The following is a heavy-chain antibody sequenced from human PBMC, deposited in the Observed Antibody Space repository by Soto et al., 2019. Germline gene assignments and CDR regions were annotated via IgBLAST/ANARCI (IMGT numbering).Heavy chain of an antibody. D-gene: IGHD6-19*01. Sequence: SVKVSCKASGYTFTSYYMHWVRQAPGQGLEWMGRIIPSVGRANYAQKFQGRVTITADKSTSTAYMELSSLRSEDTAVYYCARGPSSGHYFQHWGQGTLVTVSS. CDR1: GYTFTSYY. CDR2: IIPSVGRA. CDR3: ARGPSSGHYFQH. J-gene: IGHJ1*01. V-gene: IGHV1-69*04.